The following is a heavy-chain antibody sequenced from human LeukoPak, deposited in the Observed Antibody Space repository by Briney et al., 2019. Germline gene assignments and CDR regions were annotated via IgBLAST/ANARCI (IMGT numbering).Heavy chain of an antibody. J-gene: IGHJ4*02. D-gene: IGHD4-17*01. CDR3: ARQASGDYQYYFDY. CDR1: GFIISNHG. Sequence: GGSLRLSCAASGFIISNHGMHWVRQAPVKGLEWVAVVWFDGSNKYYADSVKGRFTISRDNSKNTLYLQMNSLRAEDTAVYYCARQASGDYQYYFDYWGQGTLVTVSA. V-gene: IGHV3-33*01. CDR2: VWFDGSNK.